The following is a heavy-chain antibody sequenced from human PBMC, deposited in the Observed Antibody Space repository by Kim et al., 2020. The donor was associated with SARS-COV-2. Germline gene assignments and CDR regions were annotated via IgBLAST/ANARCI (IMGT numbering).Heavy chain of an antibody. Sequence: GGSLRLSCAASGFTFSNAWMSWVRQAPGKGLEWVGRIKSKTDGGTTDYAAPVKGRFTISRDDSKNTLYLQMNSLKTEDTAVYYCTTPNEGASHDEDYWGQGTLVTVSS. CDR1: GFTFSNAW. V-gene: IGHV3-15*01. CDR3: TTPNEGASHDEDY. J-gene: IGHJ4*02. CDR2: IKSKTDGGTT. D-gene: IGHD1-26*01.